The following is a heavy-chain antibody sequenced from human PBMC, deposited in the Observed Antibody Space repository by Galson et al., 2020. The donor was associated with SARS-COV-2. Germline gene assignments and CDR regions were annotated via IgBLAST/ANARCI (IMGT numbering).Heavy chain of an antibody. V-gene: IGHV5-51*01. Sequence: GESLKISCKASGYNFTNYWIAWVRQMPGQGLEWMGVIYPGDSETEYSPSFQGQVKISAEKSISTAYLQWGRLKASDTAMYYCARHFDYSDSGSYTFLDSWAQGTLVTVSS. CDR1: GYNFTNYW. J-gene: IGHJ4*02. CDR3: ARHFDYSDSGSYTFLDS. D-gene: IGHD3-10*01. CDR2: IYPGDSET.